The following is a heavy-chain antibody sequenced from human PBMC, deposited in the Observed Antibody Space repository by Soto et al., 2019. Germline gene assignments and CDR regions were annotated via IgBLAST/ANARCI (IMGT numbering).Heavy chain of an antibody. D-gene: IGHD3-22*01. CDR1: GGSISSSSYY. CDR3: ARQSPGYYYSSGYYRMDY. J-gene: IGHJ4*02. V-gene: IGHV4-39*01. Sequence: PSETLSLTCTVSGGSISSSSYYWGWIRQPPGKGLEWIGSIYYSGSTYYNPSLTSRVTISEDTSKNQFSLKLSSVTAADTAGYYCARQSPGYYYSSGYYRMDYWGEGTLVTVSS. CDR2: IYYSGST.